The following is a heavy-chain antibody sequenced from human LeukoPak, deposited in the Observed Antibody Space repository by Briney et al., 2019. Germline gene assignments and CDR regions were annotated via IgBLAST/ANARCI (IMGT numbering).Heavy chain of an antibody. CDR3: AKDCTNGVCYALDI. CDR1: GFTFSSYW. CDR2: ISGSGGST. J-gene: IGHJ3*02. V-gene: IGHV3-23*01. D-gene: IGHD2-8*01. Sequence: GGSLRLSCAASGFTFSSYWMNWVRQAPGKGLEWVSAISGSGGSTYYADSVKGRFPISRDNSKNTLYLQMNSLRAEDTAVYYCAKDCTNGVCYALDIWGQGTMVTVSS.